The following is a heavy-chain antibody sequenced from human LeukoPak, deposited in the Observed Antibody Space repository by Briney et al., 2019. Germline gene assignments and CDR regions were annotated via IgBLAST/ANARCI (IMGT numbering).Heavy chain of an antibody. Sequence: ASVKVSCKASGYSFTSYDINWVRQATGQGLEWMGWMNPNSGNTGYAQKFQGRVTMTRSTSISTAYMELSSLRSEDTAVYYCARISGDGYCSGGSCYFPFDYWGQGTLVTVSS. D-gene: IGHD2-15*01. CDR1: GYSFTSYD. V-gene: IGHV1-8*01. CDR3: ARISGDGYCSGGSCYFPFDY. J-gene: IGHJ4*02. CDR2: MNPNSGNT.